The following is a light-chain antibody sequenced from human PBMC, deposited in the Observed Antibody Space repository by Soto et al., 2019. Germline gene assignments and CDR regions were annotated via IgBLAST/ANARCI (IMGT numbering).Light chain of an antibody. Sequence: QSALTQPASVSESPGQSITISCTGTSSDVGASDYVSWYQQHPGKAPQLIIYEISNRPSGVPDRFSGSKSGNTASLTVSGLQAEDEADYYCSSYAGSSNVFGTGTKLTVL. J-gene: IGLJ1*01. V-gene: IGLV2-8*01. CDR1: SSDVGASDY. CDR3: SSYAGSSNV. CDR2: EIS.